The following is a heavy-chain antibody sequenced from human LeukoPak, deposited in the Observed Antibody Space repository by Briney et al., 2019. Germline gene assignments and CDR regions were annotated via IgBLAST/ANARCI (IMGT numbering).Heavy chain of an antibody. D-gene: IGHD2-8*01. V-gene: IGHV3-33*06. Sequence: GGSLGLSCAASGFTFSSYGMHWVRQAPGKGLEWVAVIWYDGSNKYYADSVKGRFTISRDNSKNTLYLQMNSLRAEDTAVYYCAKEHSVMVYAVDYWGQGTLVTVSS. CDR1: GFTFSSYG. J-gene: IGHJ4*02. CDR3: AKEHSVMVYAVDY. CDR2: IWYDGSNK.